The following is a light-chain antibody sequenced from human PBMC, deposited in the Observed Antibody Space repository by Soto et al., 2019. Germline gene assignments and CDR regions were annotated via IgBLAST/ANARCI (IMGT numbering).Light chain of an antibody. CDR3: QQSYNAPPYT. CDR1: QSISTY. CDR2: GAS. Sequence: DIQMTQSPSSLSASVGDRVTITRRASQSISTYLNWYQQKPGKAPKLLIYGASSLQSWVPSRFSGSGSGTDFTLTISSLQPEDFATYYCQQSYNAPPYTFGQGTKLEIK. V-gene: IGKV1-39*01. J-gene: IGKJ2*01.